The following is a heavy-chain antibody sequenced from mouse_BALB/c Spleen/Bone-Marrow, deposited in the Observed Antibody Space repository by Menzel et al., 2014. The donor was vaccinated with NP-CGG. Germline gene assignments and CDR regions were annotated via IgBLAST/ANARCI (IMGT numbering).Heavy chain of an antibody. CDR3: ARAQLGCFAY. CDR1: GFSLTSYG. Sequence: QVQLKESGPGLVAPSQSLSITCTVSGFSLTSYGVHWVRQPPGKGLEWLGVIWAGGSTNYNSALMSRLSISKDNSKSRVFLKMNSLQTDDTAMYYCARAQLGCFAYWGQGTLVTVSA. D-gene: IGHD4-1*02. V-gene: IGHV2-9*02. J-gene: IGHJ3*01. CDR2: IWAGGST.